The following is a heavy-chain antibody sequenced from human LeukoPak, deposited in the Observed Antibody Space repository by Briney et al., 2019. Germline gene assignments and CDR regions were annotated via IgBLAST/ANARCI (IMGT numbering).Heavy chain of an antibody. V-gene: IGHV1-2*02. CDR2: INPNSGGT. CDR3: AKGGITFGGAYYMDV. J-gene: IGHJ6*03. D-gene: IGHD3-16*01. Sequence: AASVTVSCKASGYSFFLYGISWVRQAPGQGPEWMGWINPNSGGTNYAQKFQGRVTMTRDTSISTAYMELSRLRSDDTAVYYCAKGGITFGGAYYMDVWGKGTTVTVSS. CDR1: GYSFFLYG.